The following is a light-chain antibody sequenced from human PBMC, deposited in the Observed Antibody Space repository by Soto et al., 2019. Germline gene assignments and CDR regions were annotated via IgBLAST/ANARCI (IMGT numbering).Light chain of an antibody. CDR1: QSVGSD. CDR2: GAY. CDR3: QQYGSSPPIT. V-gene: IGKV3-20*01. Sequence: DIVVTQSPATLSVSPGERATLSCRASQSVGSDLAWYQQTPGQAPRLLVCGAYNRATGIPDRFSGSGSGADFTLSIDRLEPEDFAVYYCQQYGSSPPITFGQGTRLEIK. J-gene: IGKJ5*01.